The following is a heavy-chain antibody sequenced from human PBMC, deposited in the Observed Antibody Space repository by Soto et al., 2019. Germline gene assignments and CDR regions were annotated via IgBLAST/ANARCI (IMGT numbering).Heavy chain of an antibody. CDR3: ARGVVVVAASQLGWFDP. CDR2: IIPMFGTA. V-gene: IGHV1-69*01. D-gene: IGHD2-15*01. J-gene: IGHJ5*02. CDR1: GGTFSRDA. Sequence: VQLVQSGAEVKKPGSSVKVSWKASGGTFSRDAISWVRQTPGQGLEWMGGIIPMFGTAKYVQKFQGRLTTTAHESTTTAYMELRSLRSDDTAVYYCARGVVVVAASQLGWFDPWGQGTLVTVSS.